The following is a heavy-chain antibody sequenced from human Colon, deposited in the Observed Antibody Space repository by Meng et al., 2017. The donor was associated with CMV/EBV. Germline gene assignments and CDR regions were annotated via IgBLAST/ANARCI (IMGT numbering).Heavy chain of an antibody. D-gene: IGHD3-3*01. V-gene: IGHV4-34*01. CDR2: VSHSGSS. Sequence: SETLSLTCAVYGGSFSDYHWNWIRQPPGKGLEWVGEVSHSGSSNYNPTLRSRLKMSADTSKKQFSLELSSVTAADTAVYFCARGRRNSGVNFYYDGMDVWGQGTTVTVSS. J-gene: IGHJ6*02. CDR1: GGSFSDYH. CDR3: ARGRRNSGVNFYYDGMDV.